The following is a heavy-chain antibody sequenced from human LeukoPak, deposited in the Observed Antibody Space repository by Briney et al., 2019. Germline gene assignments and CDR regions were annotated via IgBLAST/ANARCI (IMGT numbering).Heavy chain of an antibody. CDR2: ISGSGGST. CDR1: GFTFSSYA. D-gene: IGHD1-20*01. CDR3: AKDIRGLTGTTYFDY. J-gene: IGHJ4*02. Sequence: GGSLRLSCAASGFTFSSYAMSWVRQAPGKGLEWVSAISGSGGSTYYADSVKGRFTISRDNSKNTLYLQMNSLRAEDTAVYYCAKDIRGLTGTTYFDYWGQGTLVTVSS. V-gene: IGHV3-23*01.